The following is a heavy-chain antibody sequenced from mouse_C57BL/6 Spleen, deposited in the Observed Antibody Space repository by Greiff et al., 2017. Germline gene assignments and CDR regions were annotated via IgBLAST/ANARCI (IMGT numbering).Heavy chain of an antibody. CDR1: GFSVTSYG. CDR2: IWSGGST. V-gene: IGHV2-4*01. CDR3: AKTLNWDVGYFDV. D-gene: IGHD4-1*01. Sequence: QVQLQQSGPGLVQPSQSLSITCTVSGFSVTSYGVHWVRQPPGKGLEWLGVIWSGGSTDYNAAFISRLSISKDNSKSQVFFKMNSLQADDTAIYYCAKTLNWDVGYFDVWGTGTTVTVSS. J-gene: IGHJ1*03.